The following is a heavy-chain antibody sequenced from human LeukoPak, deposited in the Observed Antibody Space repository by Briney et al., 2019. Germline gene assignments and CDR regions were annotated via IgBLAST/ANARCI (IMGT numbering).Heavy chain of an antibody. CDR3: ARQRRASDY. J-gene: IGHJ4*02. CDR2: IYYSGST. V-gene: IGHV4-39*01. Sequence: PSETLSLTXTVSGGSISSSSYYWDRIRQPPGKGLEWIGSIYYSGSTYYNPSLKSRVTISVDTSKNQFSLKLSSVTAADTAVYYCARQRRASDYWGQGTLVTVSS. CDR1: GGSISSSSYY.